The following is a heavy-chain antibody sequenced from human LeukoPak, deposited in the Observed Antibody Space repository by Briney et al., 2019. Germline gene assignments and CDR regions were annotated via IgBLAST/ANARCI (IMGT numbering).Heavy chain of an antibody. CDR3: ARDPDS. CDR2: IITIFGAA. CDR1: GGTFSTYT. V-gene: IGHV1-69*13. Sequence: ASVKVSCKASGGTFSTYTFSWVRQAPGQGPEWIGRIITIFGAANYAQKFQGRVTISADESTGTVYMELRSLRSEDTAVYYCARDPDSWGQGTLVTVSP. J-gene: IGHJ4*02.